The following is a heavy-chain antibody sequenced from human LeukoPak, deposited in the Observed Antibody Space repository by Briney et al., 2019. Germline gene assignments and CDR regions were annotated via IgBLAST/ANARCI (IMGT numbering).Heavy chain of an antibody. D-gene: IGHD2-15*01. CDR2: ITSGFTP. J-gene: IGHJ4*02. CDR3: AKDYSDSRGADVFFEY. Sequence: GGSLSLSCAASGLTFSDYAMSWFRQAPGKGLEWVSGITSGFTPHYADSVKGRFTISRDNSKNTFHLQLNSLRAEDTAVYYCAKDYSDSRGADVFFEYWGQGTLVTVSS. V-gene: IGHV3-23*01. CDR1: GLTFSDYA.